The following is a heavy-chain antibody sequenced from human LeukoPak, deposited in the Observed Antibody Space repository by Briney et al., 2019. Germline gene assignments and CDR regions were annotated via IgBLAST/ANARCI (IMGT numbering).Heavy chain of an antibody. J-gene: IGHJ2*01. D-gene: IGHD5/OR15-5a*01. CDR2: IYHAGTT. Sequence: KPSETLSLTCTVSGXSSISIDYYWDWIRQPPGKGPEWIGAIYHAGTTYYNPSLKSRVTISVDTSKNQFSLKLSSVAATDTAVFYCARRVSGVSWYFDLWGRGTLVTVSS. V-gene: IGHV4-39*01. CDR1: GXSSISIDYY. CDR3: ARRVSGVSWYFDL.